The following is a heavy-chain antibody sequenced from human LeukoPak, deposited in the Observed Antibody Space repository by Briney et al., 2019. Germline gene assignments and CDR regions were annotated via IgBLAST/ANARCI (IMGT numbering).Heavy chain of an antibody. Sequence: GGSLRLSCAASGFTFRSYGMYWVRQAPGKGLEWAADIRHDESSKYYADTVKGRFTISRDNSKNTLYLQMNSLRADDTAVYYCAKPMGGNPPSNFDYWGQGTLVTVSS. CDR3: AKPMGGNPPSNFDY. D-gene: IGHD4-23*01. J-gene: IGHJ4*02. V-gene: IGHV3-30*02. CDR1: GFTFRSYG. CDR2: IRHDESSK.